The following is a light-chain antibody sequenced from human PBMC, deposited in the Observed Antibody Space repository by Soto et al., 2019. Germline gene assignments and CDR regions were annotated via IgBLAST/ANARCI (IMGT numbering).Light chain of an antibody. V-gene: IGLV2-14*01. Sequence: QSALTQPASVSGSPGQSITISCTGTSSDVGGYDYVSWYQQHPGKAPKLMIYDVSSRPSGVSNRFSGSKSGDTASLTISGLLAEDEADYSCSSYTASTTRLFGGGTKLTVL. J-gene: IGLJ3*02. CDR1: SSDVGGYDY. CDR3: SSYTASTTRL. CDR2: DVS.